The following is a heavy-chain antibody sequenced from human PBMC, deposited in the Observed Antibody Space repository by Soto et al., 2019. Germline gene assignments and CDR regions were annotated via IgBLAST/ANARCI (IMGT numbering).Heavy chain of an antibody. CDR3: ARHDWNGVDY. V-gene: IGHV4-39*01. Sequence: QMQLQESGPGLVKPSETLSLTCTVSGGSISRNSYYWGWIRQPPGKGLEWIGSIYYSGSTYYNPSLKSRVTTAVDTSKKQFSLKLSSVTAADTAVYYCARHDWNGVDYWGQGTLVTVSS. D-gene: IGHD1-1*01. J-gene: IGHJ4*02. CDR2: IYYSGST. CDR1: GGSISRNSYY.